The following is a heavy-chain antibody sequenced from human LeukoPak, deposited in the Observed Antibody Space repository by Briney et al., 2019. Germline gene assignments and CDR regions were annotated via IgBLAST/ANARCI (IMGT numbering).Heavy chain of an antibody. Sequence: PSETLSLTCAVSSRSISNVYYWGWIRQPPGKGLEWIGSIYHNGNTFYNPSLKSRITISVDTSKNQFSLKLSSVTAADTAVYYCARSGVVGATWGGWFDPWGQGTLLTVSS. CDR2: IYHNGNT. CDR1: SRSISNVYY. J-gene: IGHJ5*02. D-gene: IGHD1-26*01. V-gene: IGHV4-38-2*01. CDR3: ARSGVVGATWGGWFDP.